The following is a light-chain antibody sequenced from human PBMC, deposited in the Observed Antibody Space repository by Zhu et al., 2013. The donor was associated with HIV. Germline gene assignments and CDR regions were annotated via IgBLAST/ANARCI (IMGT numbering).Light chain of an antibody. CDR3: QSYDSSLSGWV. Sequence: QPVLTQPPSVSGAPGQRVTISCTGSSSNIGAGYDVHWYQQLPGTAPKLLIFGNTNRPSGVPDRFSGSKSGTSASLAITGLHVEDEADYYCQSYDSSLSGWVFGGGTKLTVL. J-gene: IGLJ3*02. CDR1: SSNIGAGYD. CDR2: GNT. V-gene: IGLV1-40*01.